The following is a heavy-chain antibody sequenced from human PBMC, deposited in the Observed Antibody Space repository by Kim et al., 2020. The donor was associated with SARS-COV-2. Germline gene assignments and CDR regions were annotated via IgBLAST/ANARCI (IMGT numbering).Heavy chain of an antibody. CDR3: SRHSSTNCCDSSGYHFLRGHALDI. Sequence: SETLSLTCTVSGGSISSSSYYWGWIRQPTGKGLEWIGSIYYSGSTYYNPSLKSRVTISVDTSKNQFSLKLSSVTAADTAVYYCSRHSSTNCCDSSGYHFLRGHALDIWGQGTMVTLSS. V-gene: IGHV4-39*01. J-gene: IGHJ3*02. CDR1: GGSISSSSYY. D-gene: IGHD3-22*01. CDR2: IYYSGST.